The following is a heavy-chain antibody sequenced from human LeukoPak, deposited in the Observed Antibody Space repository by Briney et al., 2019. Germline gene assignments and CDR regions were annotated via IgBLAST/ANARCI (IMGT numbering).Heavy chain of an antibody. Sequence: SETLSLTGTVSGGSISSYYWSWIRQPAGKGLEWIGRIYTSGSTNYNPSLKSRVTMSVDTSKNQFSLKLSSVTAADTAVYYCARERIAAAGTLIWFDPWGQGTLVTVSS. CDR2: IYTSGST. J-gene: IGHJ5*02. D-gene: IGHD6-13*01. CDR1: GGSISSYY. V-gene: IGHV4-4*07. CDR3: ARERIAAAGTLIWFDP.